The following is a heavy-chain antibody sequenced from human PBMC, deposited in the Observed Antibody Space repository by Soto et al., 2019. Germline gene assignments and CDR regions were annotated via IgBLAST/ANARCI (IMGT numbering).Heavy chain of an antibody. V-gene: IGHV1-2*02. CDR1: GYTFTGYY. Sequence: ASEKVSCKASGYTFTGYYMHWVRQAPGQGLEWMGWINPNSGGTNYAQKFQGRVTMTRDTSISTAYMELSRLRSDDTAVYYCARVSIAVFVYDYWGQGTLVTVSS. CDR2: INPNSGGT. D-gene: IGHD6-19*01. J-gene: IGHJ4*02. CDR3: ARVSIAVFVYDY.